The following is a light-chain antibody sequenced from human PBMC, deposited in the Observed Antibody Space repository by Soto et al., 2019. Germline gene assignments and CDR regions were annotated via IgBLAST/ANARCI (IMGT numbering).Light chain of an antibody. V-gene: IGLV2-8*01. Sequence: QSALTQPPSASGSPGQSVTISCTGTSSDVGAYNYVSWYQQHPGKAPKLMIYEVSKRPSGVPDRFSGSKSGNTASLTVSGLQADDEADYYCSSCAGNNVTFGGGTKLTVL. CDR2: EVS. CDR1: SSDVGAYNY. CDR3: SSCAGNNVT. J-gene: IGLJ2*01.